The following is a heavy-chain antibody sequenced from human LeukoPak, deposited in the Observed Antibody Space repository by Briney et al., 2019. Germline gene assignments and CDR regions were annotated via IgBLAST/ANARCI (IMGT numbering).Heavy chain of an antibody. CDR1: GYSISSGYY. V-gene: IGHV4-38-2*01. CDR2: IYHSGST. J-gene: IGHJ6*04. D-gene: IGHD2-2*01. Sequence: SETLSLTCAVSGYSISSGYYWGWIRQPPGKGLEWIGSIYHSGSTYYNPSPKSRVTISVDTSKTQFSLNLSSVTAADTAVYYCAREIRYCSSTSCYGGYGMDVWGKGTTVTVSS. CDR3: AREIRYCSSTSCYGGYGMDV.